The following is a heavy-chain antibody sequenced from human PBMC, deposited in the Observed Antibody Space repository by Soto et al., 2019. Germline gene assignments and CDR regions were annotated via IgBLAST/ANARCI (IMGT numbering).Heavy chain of an antibody. Sequence: EVQLVESGGGLVKPGGSLRLSCAASGFNLSSHSMNWVRQAPGKGLEWVSSNSSTSSYIYYADSVRGRFTISRDNAKNSLYLQMNSLRVEDTAMYYCARGEWVTAVTTVDYWGQGTLVTVSS. CDR1: GFNLSSHS. CDR2: NSSTSSYI. V-gene: IGHV3-21*02. CDR3: ARGEWVTAVTTVDY. J-gene: IGHJ4*02. D-gene: IGHD4-17*01.